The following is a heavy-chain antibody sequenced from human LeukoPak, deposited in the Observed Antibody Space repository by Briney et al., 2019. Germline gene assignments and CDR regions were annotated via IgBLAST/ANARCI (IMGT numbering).Heavy chain of an antibody. D-gene: IGHD2-2*01. CDR3: AREGRYCSSTSCSPSGHFQH. CDR2: ISSSSSYI. Sequence: GGSLRLSCAASGFTFSSYSMNWVRQAPGKGLEWVSSISSSSSYIYYADSVKGRFTISRDNAKNSLYLQMNSLRAEDTAVYYCAREGRYCSSTSCSPSGHFQHWGQGTLVTVSS. CDR1: GFTFSSYS. J-gene: IGHJ1*01. V-gene: IGHV3-21*01.